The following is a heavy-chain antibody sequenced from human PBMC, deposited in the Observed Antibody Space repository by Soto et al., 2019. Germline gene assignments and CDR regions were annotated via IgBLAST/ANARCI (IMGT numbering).Heavy chain of an antibody. Sequence: QVQLVQSGGEVKKPGASVEVSCRTSGYMFTTYGMSWVRQAPGQGLEWMAWISAYNGNKKYAQKFQSRVTVTPDTSTSTVSMELRHLTSDETGHYFCARTGGGMAARPLEYWGQGTLVTVSS. J-gene: IGHJ4*02. V-gene: IGHV1-18*04. CDR3: ARTGGGMAARPLEY. CDR1: GYMFTTYG. CDR2: ISAYNGNK. D-gene: IGHD6-6*01.